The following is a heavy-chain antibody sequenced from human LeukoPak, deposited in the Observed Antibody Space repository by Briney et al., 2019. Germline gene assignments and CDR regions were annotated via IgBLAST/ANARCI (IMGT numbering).Heavy chain of an antibody. CDR3: ARARYCTNGVCGTNDAFDI. D-gene: IGHD2-8*01. Sequence: ASVKVSCKASGYTFTGYYMHWVRQAPGQGLEWMGWISPNSGGTNYAQKFQGRVTMTRDTSISTAYMELSRLRSDDTAVYYCARARYCTNGVCGTNDAFDIWGQGTMVTVSS. CDR1: GYTFTGYY. CDR2: ISPNSGGT. J-gene: IGHJ3*02. V-gene: IGHV1-2*02.